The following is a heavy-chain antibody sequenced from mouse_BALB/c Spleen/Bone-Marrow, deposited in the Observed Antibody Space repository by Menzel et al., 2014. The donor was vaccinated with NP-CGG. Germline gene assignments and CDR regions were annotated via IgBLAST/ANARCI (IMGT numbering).Heavy chain of an antibody. Sequence: DVKLQESGGGLVQPGGSLRLPCAPSGFTFTDYYMNWVRQPPGKALEWLAFIRNKAYGYITEYSASVKGRFTISRDNSQNILYLQMNTLRAEDSATYYCARDMGGLLFDSWGQGTTLSVSS. CDR2: IRNKAYGYIT. D-gene: IGHD1-1*01. CDR3: ARDMGGLLFDS. J-gene: IGHJ2*01. CDR1: GFTFTDYY. V-gene: IGHV7-3*02.